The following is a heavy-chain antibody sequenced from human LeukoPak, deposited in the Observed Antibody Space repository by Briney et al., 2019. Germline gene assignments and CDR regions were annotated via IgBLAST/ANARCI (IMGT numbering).Heavy chain of an antibody. CDR3: AREDSGYGSSWPYYYYYGMDV. V-gene: IGHV1-18*01. Sequence: ASVKVSCKASGYTFTSYDISWVRQAPGQGLEWMGWINTYNGNTDYAQRLQGRVTMTRDTSTSTVYMELSSLRSEDTAVYYCAREDSGYGSSWPYYYYYGMDVWGQGTTVTVSS. J-gene: IGHJ6*02. CDR2: INTYNGNT. D-gene: IGHD6-13*01. CDR1: GYTFTSYD.